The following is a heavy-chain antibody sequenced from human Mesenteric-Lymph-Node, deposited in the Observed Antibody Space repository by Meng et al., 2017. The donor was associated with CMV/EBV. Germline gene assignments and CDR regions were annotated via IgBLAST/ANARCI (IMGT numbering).Heavy chain of an antibody. J-gene: IGHJ3*02. V-gene: IGHV4-59*01. CDR2: IYYSGNT. D-gene: IGHD3-3*01. CDR1: GGSISRYY. Sequence: SETLSLTCTLSGGSISRYYWSWIRQPPGKGLEWIGYIYYSGNTNYNPSLKSRVSISVDTSKNQFSLKLSSVTAADTAVYYCAREGDFWSGSNAFEIWGQGTMVTVSS. CDR3: AREGDFWSGSNAFEI.